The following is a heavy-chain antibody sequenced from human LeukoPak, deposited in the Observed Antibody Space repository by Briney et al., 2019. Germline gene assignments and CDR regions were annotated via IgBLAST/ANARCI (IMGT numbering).Heavy chain of an antibody. D-gene: IGHD3-3*01. J-gene: IGHJ6*02. CDR3: AKADFGVVIAYYYYGMDV. Sequence: GGSLRLSCAASGFTFDDYAMHWVRQAPGKGLEWVSLISGDGGSTYYADSVKGRFTISRDNGKNSLYLQMNSLRTEDTVLYYCAKADFGVVIAYYYYGMDVWGQGTTVTVSS. CDR1: GFTFDDYA. V-gene: IGHV3-43*02. CDR2: ISGDGGST.